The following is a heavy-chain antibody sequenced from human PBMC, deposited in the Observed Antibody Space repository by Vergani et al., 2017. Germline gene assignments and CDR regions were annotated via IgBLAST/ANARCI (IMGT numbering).Heavy chain of an antibody. D-gene: IGHD3-9*01. CDR3: AGKTSAYDILTGYYHTHPFDY. V-gene: IGHV4-59*01. CDR2: IYYSGST. Sequence: QVQLQESGPGLVKPSETLSLTCTVSGGSISSYYWSWIRQPPGQGLEWIGYIYYSGSTNYNPSLKSRVTISVDTSKNQFSLKRSSVTAADTAVYYCAGKTSAYDILTGYYHTHPFDYWGQGTLVTVSS. CDR1: GGSISSYY. J-gene: IGHJ4*02.